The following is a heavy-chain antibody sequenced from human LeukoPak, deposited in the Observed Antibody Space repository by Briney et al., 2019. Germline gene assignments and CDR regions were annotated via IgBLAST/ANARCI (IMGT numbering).Heavy chain of an antibody. D-gene: IGHD5-24*01. CDR1: GYTFTGYY. V-gene: IGHV1-2*02. CDR3: ARDSVGGYNMYYFDY. CDR2: INPNSGGT. J-gene: IGHJ4*02. Sequence: ASVKVSCKASGYTFTGYYIHWVRQAPGQGLEWMGWINPNSGGTNYAQKFQGRVTMTRDTSISTAYMELSRLRADDTAVYYCARDSVGGYNMYYFDYWGQGTLVTVPS.